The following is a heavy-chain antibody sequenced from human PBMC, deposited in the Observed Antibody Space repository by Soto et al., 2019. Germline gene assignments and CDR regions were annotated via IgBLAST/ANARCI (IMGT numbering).Heavy chain of an antibody. D-gene: IGHD3-22*01. CDR2: INPSGGST. CDR1: GYTFTSYY. J-gene: IGHJ3*02. V-gene: IGHV1-46*01. Sequence: ASVKVSCKASGYTFTSYYMHWVRQAPGQGLEWMGIINPSGGSTSYAQKFQGRVTMTRDTSTSTVYMELSSLRSEDTAVYYCARDLSVTMIVVAPRAFDIRGQGTMVTVSS. CDR3: ARDLSVTMIVVAPRAFDI.